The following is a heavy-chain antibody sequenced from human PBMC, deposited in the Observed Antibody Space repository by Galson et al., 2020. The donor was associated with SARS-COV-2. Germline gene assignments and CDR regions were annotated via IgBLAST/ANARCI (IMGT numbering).Heavy chain of an antibody. J-gene: IGHJ4*02. V-gene: IGHV3-53*01. CDR2: IYSGGST. Sequence: GGSLRLSCAASGFAVSGNYMSWVRQAPGKGLEWVSVIYSGGSTYYADSVKGRFTISRDNSKNTLYLQMNSLRAEDTAVYYCARHSRSGSYFLFDYWGQGTLVTVSS. CDR3: ARHSRSGSYFLFDY. CDR1: GFAVSGNY. D-gene: IGHD3-10*01.